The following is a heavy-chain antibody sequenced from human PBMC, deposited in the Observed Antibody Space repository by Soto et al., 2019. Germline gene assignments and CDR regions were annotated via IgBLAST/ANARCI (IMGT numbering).Heavy chain of an antibody. Sequence: SETLSLTCTVSCGSISSGGYYWSWTRQHPGKGLEWIGYIYYSGSTYYNPSLKSRVTISVDTSKNQFSLKLSSVTAADTAVYYCAGMAADYDILTGYHPNWFDPWGQGTLVTVSS. V-gene: IGHV4-31*03. CDR1: CGSISSGGYY. J-gene: IGHJ5*02. CDR2: IYYSGST. D-gene: IGHD3-9*01. CDR3: AGMAADYDILTGYHPNWFDP.